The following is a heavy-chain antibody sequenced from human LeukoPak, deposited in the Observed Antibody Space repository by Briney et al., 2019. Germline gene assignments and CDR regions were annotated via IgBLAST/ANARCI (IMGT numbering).Heavy chain of an antibody. CDR3: ARGDPYGGNSGFDY. Sequence: SVTVSYTGSGGTFSSYAISWVRQAPGQGLEWMGRIIPIFGTANYAHKFQGSVTITADKSTSTAYMELSSLRSEDTAVYYCARGDPYGGNSGFDYWGQGTMVTVSS. V-gene: IGHV1-69*06. J-gene: IGHJ4*02. CDR1: GGTFSSYA. CDR2: IIPIFGTA. D-gene: IGHD4-23*01.